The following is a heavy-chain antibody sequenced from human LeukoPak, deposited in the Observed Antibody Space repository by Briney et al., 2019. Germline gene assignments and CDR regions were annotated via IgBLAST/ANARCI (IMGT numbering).Heavy chain of an antibody. V-gene: IGHV1-18*01. Sequence: ASVKVSCKASGYTFTSYGISWVRQAPGQGLEWMGWISAHNGNTNYAQKLQGRVTMTTDTSTSTAYMELRSLRSDDTAVYYCARDPSGYDFWSGYYHFDYWGQGTLVTVSS. CDR3: ARDPSGYDFWSGYYHFDY. CDR2: ISAHNGNT. D-gene: IGHD3-3*01. CDR1: GYTFTSYG. J-gene: IGHJ4*02.